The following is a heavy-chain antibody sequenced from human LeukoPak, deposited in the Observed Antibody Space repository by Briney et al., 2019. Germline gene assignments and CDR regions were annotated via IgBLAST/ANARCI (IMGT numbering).Heavy chain of an antibody. D-gene: IGHD5-18*01. CDR1: GFTFSSYW. V-gene: IGHV3-7*01. Sequence: PGGSLRLSCAASGFTFSSYWMSWVRQAPGKGLEWVANIKQDGSEKYYVDSVKGRFTISRDNAKNSLYLQMNSLRAEDTAVYYCARDVTWIQLWLHFDYWGQGTLVIVSS. CDR2: IKQDGSEK. CDR3: ARDVTWIQLWLHFDY. J-gene: IGHJ4*02.